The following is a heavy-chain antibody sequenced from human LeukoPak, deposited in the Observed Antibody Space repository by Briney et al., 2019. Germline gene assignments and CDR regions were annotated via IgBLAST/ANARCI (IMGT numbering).Heavy chain of an antibody. CDR2: LSARGDST. CDR3: AKRDCSDNNCYFVN. Sequence: GGSLRLSCAASGFIFRNYAMSWVRQAPGKGLEWVSTLSARGDSTYYVDSVKGRFTISRDNSKNTLYLQMDSLRAEDTAVYFCAKRDCSDNNCYFVNWGQGTLVTVSS. D-gene: IGHD1-20*01. CDR1: GFIFRNYA. J-gene: IGHJ4*02. V-gene: IGHV3-23*01.